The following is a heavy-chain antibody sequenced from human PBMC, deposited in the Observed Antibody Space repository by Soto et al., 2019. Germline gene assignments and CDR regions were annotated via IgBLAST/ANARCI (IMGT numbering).Heavy chain of an antibody. Sequence: QXXVVQSGAEVKKPGSSVKVSCKVSGGIFTNNAISWVRQXXXXGLXXLGGVIPLFDTAYYAQIFRGRLRISADGATTTAYMELSGLTSADTAVYFCATGGHNDGYNFYHGMDVWGQGTTVTVS. V-gene: IGHV1-69*01. D-gene: IGHD5-18*01. J-gene: IGHJ6*02. CDR2: VIPLFDTA. CDR1: GGIFTNNA. CDR3: ATGGHNDGYNFYHGMDV.